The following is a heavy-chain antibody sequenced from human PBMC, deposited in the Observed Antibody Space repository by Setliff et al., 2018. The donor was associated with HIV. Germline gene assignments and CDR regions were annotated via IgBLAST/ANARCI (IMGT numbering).Heavy chain of an antibody. V-gene: IGHV1-18*01. CDR1: GYTFTSYG. Sequence: GASVKVSCKASGYTFTSYGISWVRQAPGQGLEWMGWISAYSGNTNYAQKLQGRVTMTTDTSTSTVYMELSSLRSEDTAVYYCARVRYCSGGSCYGGEYWFDPWGQGTLVTVSS. D-gene: IGHD2-15*01. J-gene: IGHJ5*02. CDR2: ISAYSGNT. CDR3: ARVRYCSGGSCYGGEYWFDP.